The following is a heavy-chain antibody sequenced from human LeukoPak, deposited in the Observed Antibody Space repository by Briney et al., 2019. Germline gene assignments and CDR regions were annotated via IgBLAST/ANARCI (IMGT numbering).Heavy chain of an antibody. CDR1: GGSISSGGSY. V-gene: IGHV4-31*03. D-gene: IGHD2-15*01. CDR3: ARDGGSQTNYYYYGMDV. Sequence: SQTLSLTCTVSGGSISSGGSYWSWIRQHPWKGLEWIGYIYYSGSTYYNPSLTSRVTISVDTSKNQFSLKLSSVTAADTAVYYCARDGGSQTNYYYYGMDVWGKGTTVAVSS. CDR2: IYYSGST. J-gene: IGHJ6*04.